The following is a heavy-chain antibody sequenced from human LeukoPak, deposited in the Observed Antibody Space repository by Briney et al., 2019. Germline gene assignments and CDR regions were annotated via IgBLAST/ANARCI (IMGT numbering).Heavy chain of an antibody. D-gene: IGHD3-22*01. CDR3: ARQIAVVTEDDAFDI. Sequence: PSETLSLTCTVSGGSISSYYWRCIRQPAGKGLEGIGRIYTSGSTNYNPSLKSRVTMSVDTSKNQFSLKLSSVTAADTAVYYCARQIAVVTEDDAFDIWGQGTMVTVSS. CDR2: IYTSGST. CDR1: GGSISSYY. V-gene: IGHV4-4*07. J-gene: IGHJ3*02.